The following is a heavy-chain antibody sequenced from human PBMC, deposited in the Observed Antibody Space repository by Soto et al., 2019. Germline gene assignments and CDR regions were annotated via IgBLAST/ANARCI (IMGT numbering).Heavy chain of an antibody. CDR1: GGSINSVGYS. D-gene: IGHD5-18*01. Sequence: PSETLSLTCAVSGGSINSVGYSWSWIRQPQGKGLEWIGYIFHTGSTYYNPSLQNRVTLSVDRSQNPFSLKLSSVTAADTAVYYCARLNPGEIQLWFSAPESYFDYWGQGTLVTVSS. CDR3: ARLNPGEIQLWFSAPESYFDY. J-gene: IGHJ4*02. V-gene: IGHV4-30-2*01. CDR2: IFHTGST.